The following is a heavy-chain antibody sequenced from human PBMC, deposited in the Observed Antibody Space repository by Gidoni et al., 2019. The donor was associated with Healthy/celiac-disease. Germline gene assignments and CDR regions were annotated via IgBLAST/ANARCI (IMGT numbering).Heavy chain of an antibody. Sequence: QVQLVQSGAEVKKPGASVKVSCRASGYPFTAYNMPWVRQAPGQGLEWMGWINPNSSGTNYAQKFQGRVTMTRDTSISTAYMELSRLRSDDTAVYYCARPTRMTMIGPVAFDIWGQGTMVTVSS. CDR3: ARPTRMTMIGPVAFDI. J-gene: IGHJ3*02. CDR1: GYPFTAYN. V-gene: IGHV1-2*02. D-gene: IGHD3-22*01. CDR2: INPNSSGT.